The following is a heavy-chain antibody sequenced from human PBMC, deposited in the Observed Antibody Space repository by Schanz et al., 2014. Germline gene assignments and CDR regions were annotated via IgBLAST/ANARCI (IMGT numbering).Heavy chain of an antibody. V-gene: IGHV1-18*01. Sequence: VQSVHSGTEVQKLGASVKVSCQTSGYTFTAYGINWVRQAPGQGLEWMGWISTSNGNTNYIQKLQGRVTMTTDTSTSTAYMELRSLRSDDTAVYYCARVQDDILTGSEYYYGMDNWGQGTKVTV. J-gene: IGHJ6*02. CDR1: GYTFTAYG. CDR2: ISTSNGNT. D-gene: IGHD3-9*01. CDR3: ARVQDDILTGSEYYYGMDN.